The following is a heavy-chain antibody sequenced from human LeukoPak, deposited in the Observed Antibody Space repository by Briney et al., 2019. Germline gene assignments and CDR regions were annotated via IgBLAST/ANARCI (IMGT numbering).Heavy chain of an antibody. V-gene: IGHV4-34*01. CDR2: INHSGST. Sequence: SSETLSLTCVVYGGSFSGYYCSWIRQPPGKGLEWIGEINHSGSTNYNPSLKSRVTISVDTSKNQFSLKLSSVTAADTAVYYCARSPYGRALDVWGKGTTVTVSS. D-gene: IGHD4-17*01. CDR1: GGSFSGYY. CDR3: ARSPYGRALDV. J-gene: IGHJ6*04.